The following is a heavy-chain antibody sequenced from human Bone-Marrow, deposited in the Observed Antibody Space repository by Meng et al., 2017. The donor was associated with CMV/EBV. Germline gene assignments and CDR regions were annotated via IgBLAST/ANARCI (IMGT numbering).Heavy chain of an antibody. D-gene: IGHD5-18*01. CDR3: ARGYWRNGYPN. CDR2: IKQDGSEK. V-gene: IGHV3-7*01. Sequence: GESLKISCAASGFTFSSYWMSWVRQAPGQGLEWVANIKQDGSEKYYVDSVKGRFTISSDNAKNSLYLQMNSLRAEETAVYCCARGYWRNGYPNWGQGTLVTVSS. CDR1: GFTFSSYW. J-gene: IGHJ4*02.